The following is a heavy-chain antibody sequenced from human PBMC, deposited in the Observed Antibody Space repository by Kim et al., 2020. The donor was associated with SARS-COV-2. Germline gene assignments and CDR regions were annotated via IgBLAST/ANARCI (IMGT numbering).Heavy chain of an antibody. CDR3: ARDMGDYGLDY. Sequence: INYAASVKARFTTSRENAKNSLYLHMNSLRAEETAVYYCARDMGDYGLDYWGQGTLVTVSS. V-gene: IGHV3-11*04. J-gene: IGHJ4*02. CDR2: I. D-gene: IGHD4-17*01.